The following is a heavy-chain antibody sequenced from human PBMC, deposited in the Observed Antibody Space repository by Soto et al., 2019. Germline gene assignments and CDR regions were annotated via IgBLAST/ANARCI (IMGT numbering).Heavy chain of an antibody. Sequence: ESLKISCKGSGYSFTSYWISWVRQMPGKGLEWMGRIDPSDSYTNYSPSFQGHVTISADKSISTAYLQWSSLKASDTAMYYCARSLSTTPIAAAGSYYYYGMDVWGQGTTVTVSS. CDR1: GYSFTSYW. V-gene: IGHV5-10-1*01. D-gene: IGHD6-13*01. J-gene: IGHJ6*02. CDR3: ARSLSTTPIAAAGSYYYYGMDV. CDR2: IDPSDSYT.